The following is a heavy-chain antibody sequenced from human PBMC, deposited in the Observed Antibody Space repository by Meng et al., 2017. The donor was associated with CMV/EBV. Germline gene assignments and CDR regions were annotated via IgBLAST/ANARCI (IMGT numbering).Heavy chain of an antibody. D-gene: IGHD5-12*01. V-gene: IGHV3-15*01. CDR3: TTEEIYGSNY. J-gene: IGHJ4*02. CDR1: GLTFSNAW. Sequence: GESLKIPCAAPGLTFSNAWMSWVRQAPGKGLEWVGRIKSKTDGGTTDYAAPVKGSFTNSRDDSKNTLYLQMDSLKTEDTAVYYCTTEEIYGSNYWGQGTLVTVSS. CDR2: IKSKTDGGTT.